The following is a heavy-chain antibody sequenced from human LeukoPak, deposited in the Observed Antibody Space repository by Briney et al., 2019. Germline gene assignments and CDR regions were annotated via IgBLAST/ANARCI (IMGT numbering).Heavy chain of an antibody. Sequence: PGGSLRLSCEASGFTFSTYAIHWVRQAPGKGLDWVAVISYDGSNKFYGDSVKGRFAVSRDNSKNTLYLQMNSLRPEDTAVYYCARHDIISSYAMDVWGQGTTVTVSS. V-gene: IGHV3-30*09. CDR3: ARHDIISSYAMDV. J-gene: IGHJ6*02. CDR1: GFTFSTYA. CDR2: ISYDGSNK. D-gene: IGHD3-9*01.